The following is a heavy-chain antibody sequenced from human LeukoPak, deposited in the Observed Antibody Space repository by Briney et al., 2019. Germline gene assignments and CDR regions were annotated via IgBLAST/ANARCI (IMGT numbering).Heavy chain of an antibody. CDR3: VRNAFDT. V-gene: IGHV3-66*02. CDR1: GFTFSTYW. Sequence: GGSLRLSCAASGFTFSTYWMHWVRQAPGKGLEWVSVIYSGGSTYYTDSVKGRFTISRDNSKNTLYLQMNSLRTEDTAVYYCVRNAFDTWGQGTRVIVSS. CDR2: IYSGGST. J-gene: IGHJ3*02.